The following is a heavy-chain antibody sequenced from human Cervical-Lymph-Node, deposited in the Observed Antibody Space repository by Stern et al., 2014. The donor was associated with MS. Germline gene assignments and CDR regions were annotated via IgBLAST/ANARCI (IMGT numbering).Heavy chain of an antibody. CDR3: AREHHGGNFAA. J-gene: IGHJ5*02. CDR1: GATFSTNG. V-gene: IGHV1-69*01. Sequence: VQLVQSGAEVKKPGSSVTVSCKVSGATFSTNGISWVRQGPGQGLEWMGAIGPIWEKSNYAQKFRGRVSITADESTNTAYMELTSLTSEDAGVYYCAREHHGGNFAAWGQGTLVTVSS. D-gene: IGHD4-23*01. CDR2: IGPIWEKS.